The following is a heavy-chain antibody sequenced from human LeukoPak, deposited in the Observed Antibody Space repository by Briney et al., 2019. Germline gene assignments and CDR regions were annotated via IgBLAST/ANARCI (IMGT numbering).Heavy chain of an antibody. CDR2: INPSGGST. V-gene: IGHV1-46*01. J-gene: IGHJ6*02. CDR1: GYTFTSYY. CDR3: ASGRIFGPSIHYYYYYGMDV. D-gene: IGHD3/OR15-3a*01. Sequence: ASVKVSCKASGYTFTSYYMHWVRQAPGQGLEWMGIINPSGGSTSYAQKFQGGVTMTRDTSTSTVYMELSSLRSEDTAVYYCASGRIFGPSIHYYYYYGMDVWGQGTTVTVSS.